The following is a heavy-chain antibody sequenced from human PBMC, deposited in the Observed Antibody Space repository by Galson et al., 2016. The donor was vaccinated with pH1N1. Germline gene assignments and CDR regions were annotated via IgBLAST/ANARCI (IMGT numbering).Heavy chain of an antibody. D-gene: IGHD4-17*01. CDR1: GYRFTSYW. Sequence: QSGAEVKKPGESLKISCKASGYRFTSYWIAWVRQVPGKGLEWVGVVNPGGSTIRYGPPFQGQVTISSDKSINTAYRQWISLKASDTATYYCARQYDFGDYRGNAFDIWGQGTMVIVSS. CDR3: ARQYDFGDYRGNAFDI. V-gene: IGHV5-51*03. J-gene: IGHJ3*02. CDR2: VNPGGSTI.